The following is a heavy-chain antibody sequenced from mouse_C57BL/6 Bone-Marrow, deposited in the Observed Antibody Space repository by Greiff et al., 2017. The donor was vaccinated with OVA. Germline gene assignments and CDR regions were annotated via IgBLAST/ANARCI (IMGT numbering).Heavy chain of an antibody. CDR2: ISSGSSTI. Sequence: EVKLVESGGGLVKPGGSLKLSCAASGFTFSDYGMHWVRQAPEKGLEWVAYISSGSSTIYYADTVKGRFTISRDNAKNTLFLQMTSLRSEDTAMYYCARTRGQLKFAYWGQGTLVTVSA. V-gene: IGHV5-17*01. J-gene: IGHJ3*01. CDR3: ARTRGQLKFAY. CDR1: GFTFSDYG. D-gene: IGHD3-3*01.